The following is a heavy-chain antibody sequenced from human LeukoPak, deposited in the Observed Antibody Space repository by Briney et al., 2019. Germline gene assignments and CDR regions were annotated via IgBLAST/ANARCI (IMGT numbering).Heavy chain of an antibody. CDR3: ARSGSYYNDWFDP. V-gene: IGHV4-34*01. D-gene: IGHD3-10*01. J-gene: IGHJ5*02. Sequence: SETLSLTCAVYGGSFSGYYWSWIRQPPGKGLEWIGEINHSGSTNYNPSLKSRATISVDTSKNQFSLKLSSVTAADTAVYYCARSGSYYNDWFDPWGQGTLVTVSS. CDR1: GGSFSGYY. CDR2: INHSGST.